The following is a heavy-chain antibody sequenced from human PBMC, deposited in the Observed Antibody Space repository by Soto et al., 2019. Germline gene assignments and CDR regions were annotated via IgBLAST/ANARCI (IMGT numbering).Heavy chain of an antibody. CDR2: IIPIFGTA. V-gene: IGHV1-69*13. J-gene: IGHJ3*02. Sequence: ASVKVSCTASGGTFSSYAISWVRQAPGQGLEWMGGIIPIFGTANYAQKFQGRVTITADESTSTAYMELSSLRSEDTAVYYCARGVTYYYDSSRAFDIWGQGTMVTVSS. D-gene: IGHD3-22*01. CDR1: GGTFSSYA. CDR3: ARGVTYYYDSSRAFDI.